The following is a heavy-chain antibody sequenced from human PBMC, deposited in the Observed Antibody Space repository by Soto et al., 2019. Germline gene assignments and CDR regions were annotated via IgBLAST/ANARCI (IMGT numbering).Heavy chain of an antibody. D-gene: IGHD2-21*02. J-gene: IGHJ5*02. Sequence: PSETLSLTCTVSGGSISISSYYWGCIRQPPGKGLEWIGSIYYSGSTYYNPSLKSRVTISVDTSKNQFSLKLSSVTAADTAVYYCAIPKGGDHIFDPWGQGTLVTVSS. V-gene: IGHV4-39*01. CDR1: GGSISISSYY. CDR2: IYYSGST. CDR3: AIPKGGDHIFDP.